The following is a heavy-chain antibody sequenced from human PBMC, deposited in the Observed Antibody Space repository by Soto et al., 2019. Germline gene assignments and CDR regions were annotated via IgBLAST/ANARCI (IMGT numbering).Heavy chain of an antibody. J-gene: IGHJ6*02. CDR2: ISYDGSNK. V-gene: IGHV3-30*18. CDR3: AKEGQYYDILTGYRSYYGMDV. D-gene: IGHD3-9*01. Sequence: GGSLRLSCAASGFTFSSYGMHWVRQAPGKGLEWVAVISYDGSNKYYADSVKGRFTISRDNSKNTLYLQMNSLRAEDTAVYYCAKEGQYYDILTGYRSYYGMDVWGQGTTVTVSS. CDR1: GFTFSSYG.